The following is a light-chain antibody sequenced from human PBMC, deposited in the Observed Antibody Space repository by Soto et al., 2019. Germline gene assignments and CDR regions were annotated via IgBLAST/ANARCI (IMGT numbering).Light chain of an antibody. V-gene: IGKV3-11*01. CDR2: DAS. Sequence: EIVLTQSPATLSLSPGERAILSCRASQSVSSYLAWYQQKPGQAPRLLIYDASNRATGIPARFSGSGSGTDFTLTISRLEPEDFAVYYCQQRSKRFGQGTRLEIK. CDR1: QSVSSY. CDR3: QQRSKR. J-gene: IGKJ5*01.